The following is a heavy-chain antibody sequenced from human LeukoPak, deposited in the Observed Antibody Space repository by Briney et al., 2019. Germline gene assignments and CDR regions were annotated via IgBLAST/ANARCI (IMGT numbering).Heavy chain of an antibody. V-gene: IGHV3-64*01. D-gene: IGHD5-24*01. CDR3: ARDRPGWLQDY. J-gene: IGHJ4*02. CDR1: RFTFSSYA. CDR2: ISSNGGST. Sequence: GGSLRLSCAASRFTFSSYAIHWGRQAPGKGLEYVSAISSNGGSTYYANSVKGRFTISRDNSKNTLYLQMGSLRAEDMAVYYYARDRPGWLQDYWGQGTLVTVSS.